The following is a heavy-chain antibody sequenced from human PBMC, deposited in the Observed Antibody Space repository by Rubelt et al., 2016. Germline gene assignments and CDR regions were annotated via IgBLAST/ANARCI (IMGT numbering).Heavy chain of an antibody. CDR1: GDTFSSYA. Sequence: ASGDTFSSYAISWVRQAPGQGLEWMGGIIPIFGTANYAQKFQGIVTITADESTSTAYMELSSLRSEDTAVYYCAIGIWKLGYCSSTSCHPYYYGMDVWGQGTTVTVSS. J-gene: IGHJ6*02. D-gene: IGHD2-2*01. CDR2: IIPIFGTA. V-gene: IGHV1-69*01. CDR3: AIGIWKLGYCSSTSCHPYYYGMDV.